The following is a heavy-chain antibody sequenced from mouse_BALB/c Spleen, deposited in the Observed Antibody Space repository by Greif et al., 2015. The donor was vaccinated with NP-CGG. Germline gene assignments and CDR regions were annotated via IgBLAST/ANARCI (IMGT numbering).Heavy chain of an antibody. CDR3: NAPYGYDDQDY. V-gene: IGHV14-4*02. D-gene: IGHD2-2*01. Sequence: VQLQQSGAELVRSGASVKLSCTASGFNIKDYYMHWVKQRPEQGLEWIGWIDPENGDTEYAPKFQGKATMTADTSSNTAYLQLFSLTSEDPAVYYCNAPYGYDDQDYWGQGTTLTVSS. CDR1: GFNIKDYY. CDR2: IDPENGDT. J-gene: IGHJ2*01.